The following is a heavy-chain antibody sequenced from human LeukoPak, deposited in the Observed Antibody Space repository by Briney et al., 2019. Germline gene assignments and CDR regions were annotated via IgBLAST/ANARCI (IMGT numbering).Heavy chain of an antibody. Sequence: SETLSLTCAVYGGSFSGYYWSWIRQPPGKGLEWIGEINHSGSTNYNPSLKSRVTISVDTSKNQFSLKLSSVTAADTAVYYCAKDVIVVVPAAMRRGEETDYWGQGTLVTVSS. J-gene: IGHJ4*02. CDR1: GGSFSGYY. D-gene: IGHD2-2*01. V-gene: IGHV4-34*01. CDR3: AKDVIVVVPAAMRRGEETDY. CDR2: INHSGST.